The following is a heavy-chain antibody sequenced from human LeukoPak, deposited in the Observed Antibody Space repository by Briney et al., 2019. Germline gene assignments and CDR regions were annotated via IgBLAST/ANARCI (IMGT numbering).Heavy chain of an antibody. Sequence: GESRKISCKGSGYSFTSYWIGWVRQMPGKGLEWMGIIYPGDSDTRYSPSFQGQVTISADKSVSTAYLQWSSLKASDTAMYYCASPVGVPAAMGYAFDIWGQGTMVTVSS. V-gene: IGHV5-51*01. CDR3: ASPVGVPAAMGYAFDI. J-gene: IGHJ3*02. CDR2: IYPGDSDT. D-gene: IGHD2-2*01. CDR1: GYSFTSYW.